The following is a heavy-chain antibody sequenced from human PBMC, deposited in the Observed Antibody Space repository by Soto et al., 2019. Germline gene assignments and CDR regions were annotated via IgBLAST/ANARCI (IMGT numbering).Heavy chain of an antibody. V-gene: IGHV5-10-1*01. D-gene: IGHD3-10*01. Sequence: PGESLKLSCNGSGYSFTIYWISWVRQMPGKCLDGRGRIDPSDSYTNYSPSFQGHVTISADKSISTAYLQWSSLKASDTAMYYCATSNYYGSGPYPSCYYYGMDVWGQGTTVTVSS. J-gene: IGHJ6*02. CDR1: GYSFTIYW. CDR2: IDPSDSYT. CDR3: ATSNYYGSGPYPSCYYYGMDV.